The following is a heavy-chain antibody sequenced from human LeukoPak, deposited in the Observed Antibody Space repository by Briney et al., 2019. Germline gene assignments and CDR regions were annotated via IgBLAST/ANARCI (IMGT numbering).Heavy chain of an antibody. CDR3: ARASSGSYYVPDY. CDR1: GYSISSGYY. D-gene: IGHD1-26*01. Sequence: SETLSLTCTVSGYSISSGYYWGWIRQPPGKGLEWIGGIYHSGSTYYNPSLKSRVTISVDTSKNQFSLKLSSVTAADTAVYYCARASSGSYYVPDYWGQGTLVTVSS. V-gene: IGHV4-38-2*02. CDR2: IYHSGST. J-gene: IGHJ4*02.